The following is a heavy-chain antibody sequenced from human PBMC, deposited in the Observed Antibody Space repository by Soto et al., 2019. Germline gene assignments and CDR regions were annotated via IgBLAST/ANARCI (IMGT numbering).Heavy chain of an antibody. V-gene: IGHV4-31*03. CDR2: IYYSGST. CDR3: ARFVTTAFLVYFDY. CDR1: GGSISSGGYY. D-gene: IGHD4-17*01. Sequence: PSETLSLTCTVSGGSISSGGYYWSWIRQHPGKGLEWIGYIYYSGSTYYNPSLKSRVTISVDTSKNQFSLKLSSVTAADTAVYYCARFVTTAFLVYFDYWGQGTLVTVSS. J-gene: IGHJ4*02.